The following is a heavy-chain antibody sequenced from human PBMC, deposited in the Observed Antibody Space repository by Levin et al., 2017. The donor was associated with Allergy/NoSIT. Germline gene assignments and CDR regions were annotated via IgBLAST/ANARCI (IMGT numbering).Heavy chain of an antibody. J-gene: IGHJ4*02. D-gene: IGHD2-15*01. Sequence: SETLSLTCTVSGGSISSYYWSWIRQPPGKGLEWIGYIYYSRSTNYNPSLKSRVTISVDTSKNQFSLKLSSVTAADTAVYYCARGVGYCSGGSCPYFDYWGQGTLVTVSS. V-gene: IGHV4-59*01. CDR1: GGSISSYY. CDR3: ARGVGYCSGGSCPYFDY. CDR2: IYYSRST.